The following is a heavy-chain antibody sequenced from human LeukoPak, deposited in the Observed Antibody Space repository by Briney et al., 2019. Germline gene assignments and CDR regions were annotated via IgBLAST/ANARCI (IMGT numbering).Heavy chain of an antibody. D-gene: IGHD4-17*01. CDR1: GGSISSSNYY. J-gene: IGHJ4*02. V-gene: IGHV4-39*07. CDR3: ARGGDYEDY. Sequence: PSETLSLTCTVSGGSISSSNYYWGWIRQPPGKGLEWIGSIYYSGTTYYNPSLKSRVTISVDTSKNQFSLKLSSVTAADTAVYYCARGGDYEDYWGQGTLVTVSS. CDR2: IYYSGTT.